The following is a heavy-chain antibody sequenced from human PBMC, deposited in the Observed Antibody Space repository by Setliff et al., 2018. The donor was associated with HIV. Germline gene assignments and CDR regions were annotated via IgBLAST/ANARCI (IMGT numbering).Heavy chain of an antibody. D-gene: IGHD1-26*01. Sequence: ASVKVSCKAFGGTVNSYAISWVRQAPGQRLEWMGWINVGSGNTKYSLRFQDRVTLTRDTSATTAYMELSSLRSEDTAVYYCARTIAVGAFDYWGQGTLVTV. CDR1: GGTVNSYA. J-gene: IGHJ4*02. CDR2: INVGSGNT. CDR3: ARTIAVGAFDY. V-gene: IGHV1-3*01.